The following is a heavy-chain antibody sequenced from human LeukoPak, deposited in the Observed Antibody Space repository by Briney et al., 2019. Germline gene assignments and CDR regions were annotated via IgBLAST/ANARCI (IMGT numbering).Heavy chain of an antibody. CDR2: ISAYNGNT. D-gene: IGHD5-18*01. V-gene: IGHV1-18*01. J-gene: IGHJ4*02. CDR3: ARGEPVDTAMVAFDY. Sequence: ASVKVSCKASGYTFTSYGISWVRQAPGQGLEWMGWISAYNGNTNYAQKLQGRVTMTTDTSTSTAYMELRSLRSDDTAVYYCARGEPVDTAMVAFDYWGQGTLVTVSS. CDR1: GYTFTSYG.